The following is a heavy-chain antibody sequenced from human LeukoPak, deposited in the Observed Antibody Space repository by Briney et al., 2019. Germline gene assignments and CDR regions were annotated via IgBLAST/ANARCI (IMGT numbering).Heavy chain of an antibody. CDR3: ARDVTIFGVVISDPRFDY. CDR2: INPNSGGT. J-gene: IGHJ4*02. CDR1: GYTFTGYY. D-gene: IGHD3-3*01. V-gene: IGHV1-2*06. Sequence: ASVKVSCKASGYTFTGYYMHWVRQAPGQGLEWMGRINPNSGGTNYAQKFQGRATMTRDTSISTAYMELSRLRSDDTAVYYCARDVTIFGVVISDPRFDYWGQGTLVTVSS.